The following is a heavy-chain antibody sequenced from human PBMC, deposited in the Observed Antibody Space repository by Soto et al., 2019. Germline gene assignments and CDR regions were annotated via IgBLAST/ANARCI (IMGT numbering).Heavy chain of an antibody. CDR2: ISGSGGST. D-gene: IGHD2-2*01. CDR3: ARGLHCSSTSCYPPFYYYYMDA. CDR1: GFTFSSYA. V-gene: IGHV3-23*01. Sequence: PGGSLRLSCAASGFTFSSYAMSWVRQAPGKGLEWVSAISGSGGSTYYADSVKGRFTISRDNSKNTLYLQMNSLRAADTAVYYCARGLHCSSTSCYPPFYYYYMDAWGKGTTVTVSS. J-gene: IGHJ6*03.